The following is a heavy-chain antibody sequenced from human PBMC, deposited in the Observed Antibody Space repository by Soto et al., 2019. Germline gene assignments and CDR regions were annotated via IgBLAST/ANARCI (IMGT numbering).Heavy chain of an antibody. CDR2: INHSGST. CDR1: GGSFSGYY. J-gene: IGHJ4*02. CDR3: ARGSHKLHSYDSSGFYHYVDY. Sequence: SETLSLTCAVYGGSFSGYYWSWIRQPPGKGLEWIGEINHSGSTNYNPSLERRVTISRDTSKNRFSLKLSSVTAADTAVYYCARGSHKLHSYDSSGFYHYVDYWGQGSLVTVSS. D-gene: IGHD3-22*01. V-gene: IGHV4-34*01.